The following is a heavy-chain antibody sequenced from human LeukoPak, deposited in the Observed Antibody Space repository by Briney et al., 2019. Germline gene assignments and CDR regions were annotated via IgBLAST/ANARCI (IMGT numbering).Heavy chain of an antibody. J-gene: IGHJ6*02. CDR3: ARDQLRYYGSDTYYSDMDF. CDR2: ISAY. CDR1: GYTFTSYA. Sequence: ASVKVSCKASGYTFTSYAVAWVRQAPGQGLEWMGWISAYAQKFRGRVTMTTDTSTNTGYVELRSLRSDDTAVYFCARDQLRYYGSDTYYSDMDFWGQGTTVTVSS. D-gene: IGHD3-10*01. V-gene: IGHV1-18*01.